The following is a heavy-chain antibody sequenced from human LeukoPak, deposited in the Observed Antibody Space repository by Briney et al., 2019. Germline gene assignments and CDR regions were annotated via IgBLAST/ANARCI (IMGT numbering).Heavy chain of an antibody. D-gene: IGHD6-19*01. CDR2: IYYSGST. Sequence: SETPSLTCTVSGGSISSSSYYWGWIRQPPGKGLEWIGSIYYSGSTYYNPSLKSRVTISVDTSKNQFSLKLSSVTAADTAVYYCARVRIAVAGIDYWGQGTLVTVSS. CDR3: ARVRIAVAGIDY. CDR1: GGSISSSSYY. V-gene: IGHV4-39*01. J-gene: IGHJ4*02.